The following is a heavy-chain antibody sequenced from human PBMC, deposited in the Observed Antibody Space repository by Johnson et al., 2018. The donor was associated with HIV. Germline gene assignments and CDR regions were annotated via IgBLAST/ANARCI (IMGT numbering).Heavy chain of an antibody. V-gene: IGHV3-23*04. CDR2: ISGGGSGT. CDR1: GFTFNSYA. Sequence: VKLVESGGGLVQPGGSLRLSCAASGFTFNSYAMNWVRQAPGKGLEWVSGISGGGSGTYYADSVKGRFTISRDSSKNTLYLQMNSLKVEDTAIYYCAKGPWDLPHAFDIWGPGTMVTVSS. J-gene: IGHJ3*02. CDR3: AKGPWDLPHAFDI. D-gene: IGHD1-26*01.